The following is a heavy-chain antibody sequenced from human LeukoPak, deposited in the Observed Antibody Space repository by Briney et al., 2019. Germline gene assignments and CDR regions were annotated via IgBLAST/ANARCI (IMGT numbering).Heavy chain of an antibody. D-gene: IGHD2-15*01. V-gene: IGHV4-39*07. CDR1: GGPLRILHY. J-gene: IGHJ6*03. CDR2: IYYRGHS. CDR3: ASLQGYCSGKRFPSSANYYYYMDV. Sequence: SDTQTLPCTVSGGPLRILHYWGPTGPRPGKGLEWIGNIYYRGHSYYRPSLKRRVHLSIDPPKNNFSLKVNSVTAADTAVYYCASLQGYCSGKRFPSSANYYYYMDVWGKGTTVTVSS.